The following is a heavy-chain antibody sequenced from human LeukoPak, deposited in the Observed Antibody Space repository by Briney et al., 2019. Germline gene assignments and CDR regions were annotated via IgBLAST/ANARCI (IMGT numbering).Heavy chain of an antibody. CDR2: IDSNSGSS. Sequence: ASVKVSCKASGYIFTDYYMHWVRQAPGQGLEWMGWIDSNSGSSNYAQKFRGRVTMTRDTSISTVYMELSSLRSDDTAVYYCARTPPGGDVDHWGQGTLVTVSS. J-gene: IGHJ4*02. D-gene: IGHD3-16*01. CDR3: ARTPPGGDVDH. CDR1: GYIFTDYY. V-gene: IGHV1-2*02.